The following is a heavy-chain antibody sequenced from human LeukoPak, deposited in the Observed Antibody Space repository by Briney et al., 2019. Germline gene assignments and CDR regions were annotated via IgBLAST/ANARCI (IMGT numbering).Heavy chain of an antibody. J-gene: IGHJ4*02. CDR3: ARDSTYYYGSGSYSNFDY. CDR1: GGSVGSYY. CDR2: IYYSGST. D-gene: IGHD3-10*01. Sequence: SETLSLTCTVSGGSVGSYYWSWIRQPPGKGLEWIGYIYYSGSTNYNPSLKSRVTISVDTSKNQFSLKLSSVTAADTAVYYCARDSTYYYGSGSYSNFDYWGQGTLVTVSS. V-gene: IGHV4-59*02.